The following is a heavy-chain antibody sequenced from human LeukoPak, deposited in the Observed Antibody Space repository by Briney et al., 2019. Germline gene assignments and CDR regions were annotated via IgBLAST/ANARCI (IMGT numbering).Heavy chain of an antibody. D-gene: IGHD3-10*01. J-gene: IGHJ4*02. Sequence: SETLSLTCTVSGGSICSYYWSWIRQPPGKGLEWIGYIYYSGSTNYNPSLKSRVTISVDTSKNQFSLKLSSVTAADTAVYYCAREWRGLDYWGQGTLVTVSS. CDR1: GGSICSYY. CDR2: IYYSGST. CDR3: AREWRGLDY. V-gene: IGHV4-59*01.